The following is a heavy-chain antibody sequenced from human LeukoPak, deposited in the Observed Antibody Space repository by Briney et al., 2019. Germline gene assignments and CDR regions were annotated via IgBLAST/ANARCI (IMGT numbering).Heavy chain of an antibody. V-gene: IGHV4-34*01. J-gene: IGHJ4*02. Sequence: SETPSLTCAVYGGSFSGYYWSWIRQPPGKGLEWIGEINHSGSTNYNPSLKSRVTISVDTSKNQFSLKLSSVTAADTAVYYCARNRPYDSSGYKAQDGNYFDYWGQGTLVTVSS. CDR1: GGSFSGYY. D-gene: IGHD3-22*01. CDR2: INHSGST. CDR3: ARNRPYDSSGYKAQDGNYFDY.